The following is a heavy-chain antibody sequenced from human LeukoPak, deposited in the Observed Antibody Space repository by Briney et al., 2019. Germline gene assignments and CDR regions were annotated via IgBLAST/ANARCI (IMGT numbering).Heavy chain of an antibody. CDR2: INPNSGGT. Sequence: GASVTVSCTASGYTFTGYYMHWVRQAPGQGLEWMGRINPNSGGTNYAQKFQGRVTMTRDTSISTAYMELSRLRSDDTAVYYCARSTVTTFFEDYWGQGTLVTVSS. J-gene: IGHJ4*02. D-gene: IGHD4-17*01. CDR1: GYTFTGYY. CDR3: ARSTVTTFFEDY. V-gene: IGHV1-2*06.